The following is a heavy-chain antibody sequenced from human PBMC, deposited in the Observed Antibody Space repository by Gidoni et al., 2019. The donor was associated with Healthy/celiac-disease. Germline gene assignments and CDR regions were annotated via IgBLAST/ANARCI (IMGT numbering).Heavy chain of an antibody. CDR1: AFTFSSYA. CDR3: AKDRELSKEYFQH. V-gene: IGHV3-23*01. D-gene: IGHD1-26*01. Sequence: EVLLLESGGGLVHPGGSLRLSCAASAFTFSSYAMSWVRQAPGKGVEWFSAISGSGGSTYYEDSVKGRFTISRDNSKNTLYLQMNSLRAEDTAVYYCAKDRELSKEYFQHWGQGTLVTVSS. CDR2: ISGSGGST. J-gene: IGHJ1*01.